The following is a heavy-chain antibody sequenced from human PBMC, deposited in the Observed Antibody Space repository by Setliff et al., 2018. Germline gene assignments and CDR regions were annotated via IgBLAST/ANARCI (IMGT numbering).Heavy chain of an antibody. CDR1: GVSFSSTTFY. CDR2: VSFFGSA. CDR3: ARDPGVHSGTWCLDS. J-gene: IGHJ4*02. V-gene: IGHV4-39*07. D-gene: IGHD2-8*01. Sequence: KPSETLSLTCNVSGVSFSSTTFYWAWIRQSPGKGPEWIGSVSFFGSAYYNPSLQSRGAISLDTSRNQFSLELSSVTAAGTAVYYCARDPGVHSGTWCLDSWGQGTQVTVS.